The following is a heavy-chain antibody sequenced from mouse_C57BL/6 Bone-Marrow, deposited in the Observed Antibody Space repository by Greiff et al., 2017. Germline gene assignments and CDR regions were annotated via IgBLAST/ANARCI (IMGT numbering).Heavy chain of an antibody. CDR3: ARGGYSNGSYYAMDY. CDR2: ISSGSSTI. D-gene: IGHD2-5*01. CDR1: GFTFSDYG. V-gene: IGHV5-17*01. Sequence: VQLQQSGGGLVKPGGSLKLSCAASGFTFSDYGMHWVRQAPEKGLEWVAYISSGSSTIYYADTVKGRFTISRDNAKNTLFLQMTSLRSEDTAMYYCARGGYSNGSYYAMDYWGQGTSVTVSS. J-gene: IGHJ4*01.